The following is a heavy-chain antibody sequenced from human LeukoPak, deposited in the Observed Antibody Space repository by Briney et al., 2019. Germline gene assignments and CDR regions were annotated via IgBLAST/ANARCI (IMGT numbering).Heavy chain of an antibody. CDR2: ISSSGSTI. CDR3: ARGGYDYYYYYGMDV. Sequence: GGSLRLSCAASGFTFSSYEMNWVRDAPGKGLEWVSYISSSGSTIYYADSVKGRFTISRDNAKNSLYLQMNSLRAEDTAVYYCARGGYDYYYYYGMDVWGQGTTVTVSS. CDR1: GFTFSSYE. D-gene: IGHD5-12*01. V-gene: IGHV3-48*03. J-gene: IGHJ6*02.